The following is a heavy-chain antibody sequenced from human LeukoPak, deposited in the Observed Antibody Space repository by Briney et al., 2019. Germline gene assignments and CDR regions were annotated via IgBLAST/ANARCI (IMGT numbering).Heavy chain of an antibody. Sequence: GGSLRLSCAASGFTFSSYSMNWVRQAPGKGLEWVSYISSSSSTIYYADSVKGRFTISRDNAKNSLYLQMNSLRAEDTAVYYCAREGGTDYYDSSGYPIDYWGQGTLVTVSS. D-gene: IGHD3-22*01. V-gene: IGHV3-48*04. CDR2: ISSSSSTI. CDR1: GFTFSSYS. CDR3: AREGGTDYYDSSGYPIDY. J-gene: IGHJ4*02.